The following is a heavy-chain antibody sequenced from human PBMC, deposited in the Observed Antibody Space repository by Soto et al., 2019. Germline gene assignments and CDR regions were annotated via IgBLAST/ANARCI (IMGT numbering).Heavy chain of an antibody. CDR3: VRDAGFQVWYLDN. V-gene: IGHV3-30*04. Sequence: ESGGGVVQPGRSLRLSCATSGFTFSSYALHWVRQAPGKGLEGVAVISYDGSKEYYADSVKGRFTISRDNSMNTLHLQMSGLRPEATAVYYCVRDAGFQVWYLDNWGKGQLVTVSS. J-gene: IGHJ4*02. CDR1: GFTFSSYA. CDR2: ISYDGSKE.